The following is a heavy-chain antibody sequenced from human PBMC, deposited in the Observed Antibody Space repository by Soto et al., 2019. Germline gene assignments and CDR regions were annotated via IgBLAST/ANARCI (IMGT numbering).Heavy chain of an antibody. V-gene: IGHV4-59*12. Sequence: SETLSLTCTVSGGSISSYYWSWIRQPPGKGLEWIGYIYYSGSTNYNPSLKSRVTISVDTSKNQFPLKLSSVTAADTAWYYCARAITIFGVVKGLFDYWGQGTLVTVSS. D-gene: IGHD3-3*01. CDR1: GGSISSYY. J-gene: IGHJ4*02. CDR2: IYYSGST. CDR3: ARAITIFGVVKGLFDY.